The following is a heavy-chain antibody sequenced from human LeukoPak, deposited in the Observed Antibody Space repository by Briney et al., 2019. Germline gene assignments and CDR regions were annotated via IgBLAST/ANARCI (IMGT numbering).Heavy chain of an antibody. D-gene: IGHD6-19*01. CDR3: ARGLRGWYGSRFDP. CDR2: IYYSGST. J-gene: IGHJ5*02. CDR1: GGSISSSSYY. V-gene: IGHV4-39*07. Sequence: SETLSLTCTVSGGSISSSSYYWGWVRQPPGKGLEGVGSIYYSGSTNYNPSLKSRVTISVDTSKNQFSLKLSSVTAADTAVYYCARGLRGWYGSRFDPWGQGTLVTVSS.